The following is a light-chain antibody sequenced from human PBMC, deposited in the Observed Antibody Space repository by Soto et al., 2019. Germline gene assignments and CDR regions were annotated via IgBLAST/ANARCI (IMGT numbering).Light chain of an antibody. CDR1: HDISTA. CDR2: AAS. Sequence: DIHMTQSPSTLSSSFGDRVTITCGASHDISTALAWYQQKPGEAPKVLIHAASTLQSGVPSRFSGSGSGTEFTLTLNSLQPEDFATYYCQQSNRYTITFCQGTRLEIK. V-gene: IGKV1-9*01. J-gene: IGKJ5*01. CDR3: QQSNRYTIT.